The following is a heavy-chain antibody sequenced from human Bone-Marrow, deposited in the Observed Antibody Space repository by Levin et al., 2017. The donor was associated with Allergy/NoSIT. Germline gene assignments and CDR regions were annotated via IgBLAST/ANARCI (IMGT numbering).Heavy chain of an antibody. J-gene: IGHJ4*02. CDR2: IKSKTDGGTT. CDR1: GFTFSNAW. CDR3: TTEYSGYDYVVYFDY. D-gene: IGHD5-12*01. Sequence: PGGSLRLSCAASGFTFSNAWMSWVRQAPGKGLEWVGRIKSKTDGGTTDYAAPVKGRFTISRDDSKNTLYLQMNSLKTEDTAVYYCTTEYSGYDYVVYFDYWGQGTLVTVSS. V-gene: IGHV3-15*01.